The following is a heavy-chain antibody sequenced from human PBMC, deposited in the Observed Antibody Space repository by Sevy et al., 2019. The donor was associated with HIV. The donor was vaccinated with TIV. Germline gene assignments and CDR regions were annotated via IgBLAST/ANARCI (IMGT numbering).Heavy chain of an antibody. CDR3: AREERSGTTTSFDY. J-gene: IGHJ4*02. CDR2: IWSDGSNK. CDR1: GFTFSDYG. V-gene: IGHV3-33*01. D-gene: IGHD1-7*01. Sequence: GGSLRLSCAASGFTFSDYGMHWVRQAPGKGLEWVAVIWSDGSNKYYGDSVKGRFTISRDSSKNTLFLQMNSLRVDDTAVYYCAREERSGTTTSFDYWGQGALVTGSS.